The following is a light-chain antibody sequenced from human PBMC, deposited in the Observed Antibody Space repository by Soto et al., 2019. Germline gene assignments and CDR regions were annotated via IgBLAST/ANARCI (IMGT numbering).Light chain of an antibody. CDR3: QQYHVYPWT. Sequence: DIPLTQSPSTLSASVGDGVSITCRASQTIISWLAWYQQKSGKAPKLLIYAASSLESGVPSRFSGSGSGTEFTLTISSLQPDDFATYYCQQYHVYPWTFGQGTKVEIK. CDR2: AAS. J-gene: IGKJ1*01. CDR1: QTIISW. V-gene: IGKV1-5*01.